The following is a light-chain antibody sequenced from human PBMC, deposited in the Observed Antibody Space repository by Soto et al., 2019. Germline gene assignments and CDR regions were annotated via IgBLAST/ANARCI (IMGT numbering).Light chain of an antibody. J-gene: IGKJ5*01. CDR1: QSVAANY. CDR3: QQRSNWPPT. Sequence: EVVLTQSPGTLSLSPGERATLSCRASQSVAANYLAWYQQKRGQAPRLLIYGASSRATGIPDRFSGSGSGTDFTLTISRLEPEDFAVYYCQQRSNWPPTFGQGTRLEIK. CDR2: GAS. V-gene: IGKV3D-20*02.